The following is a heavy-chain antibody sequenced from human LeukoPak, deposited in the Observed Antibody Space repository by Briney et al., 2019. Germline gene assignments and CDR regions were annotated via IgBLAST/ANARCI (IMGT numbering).Heavy chain of an antibody. Sequence: GGSLRLSCGASGFTFSSYGMHWVRQAPGKGLEWVAFRRYDGSNKYYADSVKGRFTISRDNSKNTLYLQMNSLRAEDTAVYYCAKKLFDYWGQGTLVTVSS. V-gene: IGHV3-30*02. CDR2: RRYDGSNK. CDR3: AKKLFDY. J-gene: IGHJ4*02. CDR1: GFTFSSYG.